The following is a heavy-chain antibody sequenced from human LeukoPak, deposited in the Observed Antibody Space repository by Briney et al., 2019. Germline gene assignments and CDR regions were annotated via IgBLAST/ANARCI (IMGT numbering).Heavy chain of an antibody. CDR2: ISWNSGSI. Sequence: GRSLRLSCAASGFTFDDYAMHWVRQAPGKGLEWVSGISWNSGSIGYADSVKGRFTISRDNAKNSLYLQMNSLRAEDTALYYCAKDRGGYFDYWGQGTLVTVSS. V-gene: IGHV3-9*01. CDR3: AKDRGGYFDY. D-gene: IGHD3-16*01. J-gene: IGHJ4*02. CDR1: GFTFDDYA.